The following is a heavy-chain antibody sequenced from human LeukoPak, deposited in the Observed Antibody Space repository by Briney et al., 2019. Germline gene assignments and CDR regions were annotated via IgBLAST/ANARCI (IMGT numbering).Heavy chain of an antibody. CDR2: IWYDGSNK. Sequence: GKSLRLSCAASGFTFNTYAIHWVRQAPGKGLEWVAVIWYDGSNKYYADSVRGRFTISRDNSKNTLYLQMNSLRAEDTAVYYCAKDRRVGATYFDYWGQGTLVTVSS. CDR1: GFTFNTYA. V-gene: IGHV3-33*06. D-gene: IGHD1-26*01. J-gene: IGHJ4*02. CDR3: AKDRRVGATYFDY.